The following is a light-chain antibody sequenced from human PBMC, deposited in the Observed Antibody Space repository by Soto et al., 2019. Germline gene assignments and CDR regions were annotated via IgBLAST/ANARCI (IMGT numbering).Light chain of an antibody. CDR3: CSYAGSSPVV. J-gene: IGLJ2*01. V-gene: IGLV2-23*02. CDR2: EVS. Sequence: QSVLTQPASVSGSPGQSITISCTGTSSDVGSYNLVSWYQQHPGKAPKLMIYEVSKRPSGVSNRFSGSKSGNTASLTIPGLQAEDEADYYCCSYAGSSPVVFGGGTKLTVL. CDR1: SSDVGSYNL.